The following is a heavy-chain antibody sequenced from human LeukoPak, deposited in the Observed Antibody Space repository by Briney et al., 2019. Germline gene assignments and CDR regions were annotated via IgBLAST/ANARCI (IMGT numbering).Heavy chain of an antibody. CDR1: GFTFSSYW. V-gene: IGHV3-7*03. CDR3: ANAGPGLSYYAGYFDS. J-gene: IGHJ4*02. CDR2: IKQDGTEK. D-gene: IGHD1-26*01. Sequence: GGSLILSCAAPGFTFSSYWMTWVRQAPAKGLEWVANIKQDGTEKYYVDSVKGRFTISRDNAKSSLYLQMDSLRGEDTAVYYCANAGPGLSYYAGYFDSWGQGTLVTVSS.